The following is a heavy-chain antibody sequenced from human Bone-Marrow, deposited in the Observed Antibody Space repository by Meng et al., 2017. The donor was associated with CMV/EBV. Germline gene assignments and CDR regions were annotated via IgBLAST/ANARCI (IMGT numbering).Heavy chain of an antibody. CDR3: ARGAVAGWFDP. V-gene: IGHV4-59*01. J-gene: IGHJ5*02. Sequence: SETLSLTCTVSGGSISSYYWSWIRQPPGKGLEWIGYIYYSGSTNYNPSLKSRVTISVDTSKNQFSLKLSSVTAADTAVHYCARGAVAGWFDPWGQGTLVTVSS. CDR1: GGSISSYY. D-gene: IGHD2-15*01. CDR2: IYYSGST.